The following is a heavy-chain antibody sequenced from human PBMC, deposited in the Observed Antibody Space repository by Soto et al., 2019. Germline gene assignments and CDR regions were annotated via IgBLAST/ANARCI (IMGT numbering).Heavy chain of an antibody. CDR1: GGSISSYY. CDR2: IYYSGST. J-gene: IGHJ4*02. V-gene: IGHV4-59*08. Sequence: SETLSLTCTVSGGSISSYYWIWIRQPPGKGLEWIGYIYYSGSTNYNPSLKSRVTISVDTSKNQFSLKLSSVTAADTAVYYCARRSYSSSWYYFDYWGQGTLVTVSS. D-gene: IGHD6-13*01. CDR3: ARRSYSSSWYYFDY.